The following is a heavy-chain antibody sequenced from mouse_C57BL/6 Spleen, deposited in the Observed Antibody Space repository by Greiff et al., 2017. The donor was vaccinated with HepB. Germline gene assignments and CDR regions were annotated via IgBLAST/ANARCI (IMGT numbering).Heavy chain of an antibody. CDR1: GFTFSSYA. J-gene: IGHJ1*03. CDR3: ARDSPYYGSSPWYFDV. Sequence: EVQGVESGGGLVKPGGSLKLSCAASGFTFSSYAMSWVRQTPEKRLEWVATISDGGSYTYYPDNVKGRFTISRDNAKNNLYLQMSHLKSEDTAMYYCARDSPYYGSSPWYFDVWGTGTTVTVSS. V-gene: IGHV5-4*01. CDR2: ISDGGSYT. D-gene: IGHD1-1*01.